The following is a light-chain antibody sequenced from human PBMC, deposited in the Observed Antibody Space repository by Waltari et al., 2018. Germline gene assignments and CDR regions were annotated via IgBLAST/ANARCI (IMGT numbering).Light chain of an antibody. CDR2: KTS. CDR3: QQFGGSPMYT. J-gene: IGKJ2*01. CDR1: QSVDTTY. Sequence: VVLTQSPGTLSLFPGERATLSCRASQSVDTTYFAWYQQKPGQSPRLLIYKTSTRATGIPDRFSGSGSGTDFSLNIDMLEPGDSAVYFCQQFGGSPMYTFGQGTKLEI. V-gene: IGKV3-20*01.